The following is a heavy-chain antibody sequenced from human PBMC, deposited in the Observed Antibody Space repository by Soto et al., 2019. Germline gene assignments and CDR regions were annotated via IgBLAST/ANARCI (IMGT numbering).Heavy chain of an antibody. Sequence: GGSLRLSCAASGFTFSSYDMHWVRQATGKGLEWVSAIGTAGDTYYPGSVKGRFTISRDNSKNTLYLQMNSLRAEDTAVYYCASRTQIWSGYYWDSLPYTPLFDYWGQGTLVTVSS. V-gene: IGHV3-13*01. CDR2: IGTAGDT. J-gene: IGHJ4*02. D-gene: IGHD3-3*01. CDR1: GFTFSSYD. CDR3: ASRTQIWSGYYWDSLPYTPLFDY.